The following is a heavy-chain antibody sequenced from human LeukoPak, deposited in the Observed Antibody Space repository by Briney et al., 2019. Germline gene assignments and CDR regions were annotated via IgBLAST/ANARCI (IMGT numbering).Heavy chain of an antibody. CDR2: ISGSGGST. J-gene: IGHJ4*02. CDR1: GFTFSSYA. D-gene: IGHD2-2*01. V-gene: IGHV3-23*01. CDR3: AKLKVLVVPAATDY. Sequence: GGSLRLSCAASGFTFSSYAMGWVRQAPGKGLEWVSAISGSGGSTYYADSVKGRFTISRDNSKNTLYLQMNSLRAEDTAVYYCAKLKVLVVPAATDYWGQGTLVTVSS.